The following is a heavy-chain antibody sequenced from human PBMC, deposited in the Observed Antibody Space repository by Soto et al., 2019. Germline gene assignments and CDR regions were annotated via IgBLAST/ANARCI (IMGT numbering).Heavy chain of an antibody. D-gene: IGHD1-1*01. CDR3: AHTQLTTGANAFDV. CDR2: IYWDDDR. Sequence: QITLKESGPTLVKPTQVLTLTCSFSGFSLSTLGAGVGWVRQPPGKALEWLALIYWDDDRQYSPSLKTRLTITKDTSKNQVVLTLTNMDPVGTGTYFCAHTQLTTGANAFDVWGQGTIVTVSS. CDR1: GFSLSTLGAG. J-gene: IGHJ3*01. V-gene: IGHV2-5*02.